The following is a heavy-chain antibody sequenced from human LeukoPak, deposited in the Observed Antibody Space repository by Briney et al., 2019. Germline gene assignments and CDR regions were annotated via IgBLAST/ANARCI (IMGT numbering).Heavy chain of an antibody. CDR1: GFTFSSYA. CDR3: AREGCSSTSCYDFDY. J-gene: IGHJ4*02. V-gene: IGHV3-30-3*01. Sequence: GGSLRLSCAASGFTFSSYAMHWVRQAPGKGLEWVAVISYDGSNKYYADSVKGRFTISRDNSKNTLYLQMNSLRAEDTAVYYCAREGCSSTSCYDFDYWGQGTLVTVSS. CDR2: ISYDGSNK. D-gene: IGHD2-2*01.